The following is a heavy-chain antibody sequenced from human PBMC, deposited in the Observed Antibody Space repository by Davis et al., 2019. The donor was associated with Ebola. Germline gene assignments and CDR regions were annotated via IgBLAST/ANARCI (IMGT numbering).Heavy chain of an antibody. CDR3: ARVVAHARVVAATYFDY. V-gene: IGHV3-64*01. Sequence: GESLKISCAASGFTFSSYAMHWVRQAPGKGLEYVSAISSNGGSTYYANSVKGRFTISRDNSKNTLYLQMNSLRAEDTAVYYCARVVAHARVVAATYFDYWGQGTLVTVSS. CDR2: ISSNGGST. J-gene: IGHJ4*02. D-gene: IGHD2-15*01. CDR1: GFTFSSYA.